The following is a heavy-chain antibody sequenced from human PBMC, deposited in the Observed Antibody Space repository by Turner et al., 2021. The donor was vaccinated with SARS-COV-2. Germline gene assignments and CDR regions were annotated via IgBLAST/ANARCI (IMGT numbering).Heavy chain of an antibody. CDR1: GFTFSSYA. CDR3: AKDLGGYFYY. J-gene: IGHJ4*02. D-gene: IGHD2-15*01. CDR2: ISGSSGST. V-gene: IGHV3-23*01. Sequence: EVPLLESGGGLVQPGGYLRLSCAASGFTFSSYAMSWVRQAPGKGLEWVSAISGSSGSTYYADSVKGRFTISRDNSKNTLYLQMNSLRAEDTAVYYCAKDLGGYFYYWGQGTLVTVSS.